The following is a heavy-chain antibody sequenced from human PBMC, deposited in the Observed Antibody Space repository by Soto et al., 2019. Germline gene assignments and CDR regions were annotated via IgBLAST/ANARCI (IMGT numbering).Heavy chain of an antibody. V-gene: IGHV1-69*13. J-gene: IGHJ4*02. CDR3: ARGANSGWYRLHFDY. Sequence: SVKVSCKASGGTFSSYAISWVRQAPGQGLEWMGGIIPIFGTANYAQKFQGRVTITADESTSTAYMELSSLRSEDTAVYYCARGANSGWYRLHFDYWGQGTLVTVSS. D-gene: IGHD6-19*01. CDR2: IIPIFGTA. CDR1: GGTFSSYA.